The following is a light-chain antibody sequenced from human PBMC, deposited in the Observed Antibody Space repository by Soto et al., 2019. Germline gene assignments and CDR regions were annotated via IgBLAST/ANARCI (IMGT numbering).Light chain of an antibody. Sequence: ERVMTQSQATLSVSPGERATLSCRASQSVGSNLAWYQQKPGQAPRLLIFGASSRATGVPARFSGSGSGTEFTLTINSLQSEDFAVYFCQQYDNLPLTFGPGTKVDIK. CDR3: QQYDNLPLT. CDR2: GAS. V-gene: IGKV3-15*01. CDR1: QSVGSN. J-gene: IGKJ3*01.